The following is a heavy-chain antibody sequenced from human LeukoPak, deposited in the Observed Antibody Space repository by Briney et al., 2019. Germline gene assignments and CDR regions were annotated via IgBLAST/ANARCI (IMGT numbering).Heavy chain of an antibody. D-gene: IGHD2-21*01. CDR1: GFTFSSYW. Sequence: GGSLRLSCAASGFTFSSYWMHWVRQAPGKGLVWVSRINSDRSSTSYADSVKGRFTISRDNAKNTLYLQMNSLRAEDTAVYYCARGGSGIATDDYWGQGTLVTVSS. CDR2: INSDRSST. J-gene: IGHJ4*02. CDR3: ARGGSGIATDDY. V-gene: IGHV3-74*01.